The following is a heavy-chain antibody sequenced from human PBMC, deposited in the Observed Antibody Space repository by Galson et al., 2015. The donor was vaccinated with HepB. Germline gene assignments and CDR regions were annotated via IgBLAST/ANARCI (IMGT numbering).Heavy chain of an antibody. Sequence: PALVKPTQTLTLTCTFSGFSLSTSGVGVGWIRQPPGKAPEWLALIYWDDDKRYSPSLKSRLTITKDTSKNQVVLTMTNMDPVDTATYYCAHRRHYDILTGEGGWFDPWGQGTLVTVSS. CDR3: AHRRHYDILTGEGGWFDP. CDR1: GFSLSTSGVG. V-gene: IGHV2-5*02. CDR2: IYWDDDK. D-gene: IGHD3-9*01. J-gene: IGHJ5*02.